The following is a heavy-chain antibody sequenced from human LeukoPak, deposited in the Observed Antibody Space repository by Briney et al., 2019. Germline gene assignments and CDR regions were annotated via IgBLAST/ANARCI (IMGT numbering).Heavy chain of an antibody. CDR2: ISSSSSII. V-gene: IGHV3-48*02. Sequence: SGGSLRLSCAASGFTFSSYSMNWVRQAPGKGLEWVSYISSSSSIIYYADSLKGRLTISRDNAKNSLYLQMDSLRDEDTAVYYCARGRPSDYWGQGTLVTVSS. CDR1: GFTFSSYS. CDR3: ARGRPSDY. J-gene: IGHJ4*02.